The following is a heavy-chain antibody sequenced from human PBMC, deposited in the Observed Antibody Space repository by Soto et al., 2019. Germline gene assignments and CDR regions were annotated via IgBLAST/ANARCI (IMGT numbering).Heavy chain of an antibody. CDR2: IYSGGST. CDR3: ARDPPATRHGMDV. CDR1: GFTVSSNY. V-gene: IGHV3-53*01. J-gene: IGHJ6*02. Sequence: LRLSCVASGFTVSSNYMSWVRQAPGKGLEWVSVIYSGGSTYYADSVRGRFTISRDNSKNTLYHQMKSLRAEDTAVYYCARDPPATRHGMDVWGQGTTVTVSS.